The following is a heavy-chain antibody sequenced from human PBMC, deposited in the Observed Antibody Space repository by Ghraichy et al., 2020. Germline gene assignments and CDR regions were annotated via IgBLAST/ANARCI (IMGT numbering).Heavy chain of an antibody. CDR3: ARDFVQQEVPSHMDV. D-gene: IGHD2-2*01. Sequence: ASVKVSCKASGYTFTSYYMHWVRQAPGQGLEWMGIINPSGGSTSYAQKFQGRVTMTRDTSTSTVYMELSSLRSEDTAVYYCARDFVQQEVPSHMDVWGQGTTVTVSS. CDR1: GYTFTSYY. J-gene: IGHJ6*02. CDR2: INPSGGST. V-gene: IGHV1-46*01.